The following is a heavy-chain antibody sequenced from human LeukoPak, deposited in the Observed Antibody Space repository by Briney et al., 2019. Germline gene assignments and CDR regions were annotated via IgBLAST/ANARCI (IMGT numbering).Heavy chain of an antibody. D-gene: IGHD3-22*01. Sequence: SETLSLTCTVSGGSISSYYWSWIRQPPGKGLEWIGYIYYSGGTNYNPSLKSRVTISVDTSKNQFSLKLSSVTAADTAVYYCARGHYDSSGYYDYWGQGTLVTVSS. CDR3: ARGHYDSSGYYDY. V-gene: IGHV4-59*01. CDR1: GGSISSYY. CDR2: IYYSGGT. J-gene: IGHJ4*02.